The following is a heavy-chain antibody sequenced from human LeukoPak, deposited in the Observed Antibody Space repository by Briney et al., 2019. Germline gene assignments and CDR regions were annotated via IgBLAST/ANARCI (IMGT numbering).Heavy chain of an antibody. Sequence: ASVKVSCKASGYTFTSYYMHWVRQAPGQGLEWMGWINPNSGGTNYAQKFQGRVTMTRDTSISTAYMELSRLRSDDTAVYYCARSGYSYGEFDYWGQGTLVTVSS. J-gene: IGHJ4*02. CDR1: GYTFTSYY. V-gene: IGHV1-2*02. D-gene: IGHD5-18*01. CDR3: ARSGYSYGEFDY. CDR2: INPNSGGT.